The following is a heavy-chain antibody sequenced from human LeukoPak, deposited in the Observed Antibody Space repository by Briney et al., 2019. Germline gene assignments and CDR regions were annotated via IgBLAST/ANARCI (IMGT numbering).Heavy chain of an antibody. J-gene: IGHJ5*02. V-gene: IGHV3-11*04. D-gene: IGHD5-18*01. Sequence: GGSLRLSCAASGFTFSDYYMSRIRQAPGKGLEWVSYISSSGSTIYYADSVKGRFTISRDNAKNSLYLQMNSLRAEDTAVYYCARDGYSYGINWFDPWGQGTLVTVSS. CDR3: ARDGYSYGINWFDP. CDR1: GFTFSDYY. CDR2: ISSSGSTI.